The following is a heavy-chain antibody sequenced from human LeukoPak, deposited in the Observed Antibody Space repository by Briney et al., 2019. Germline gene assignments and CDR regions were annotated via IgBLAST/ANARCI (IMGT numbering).Heavy chain of an antibody. D-gene: IGHD1-1*01. CDR3: AREGEDNTWNSYIDL. Sequence: NPSETLSLTCTVSGASIIRYHWTWIRQPAGKGLEWLGHIYTSGSTDYNPSLNSRVAMSLDTSKNQLSLKLTSVTAADTAVYYRAREGEDNTWNSYIDLWGRGTLATVSS. CDR1: GASIIRYH. J-gene: IGHJ2*01. V-gene: IGHV4-4*07. CDR2: IYTSGST.